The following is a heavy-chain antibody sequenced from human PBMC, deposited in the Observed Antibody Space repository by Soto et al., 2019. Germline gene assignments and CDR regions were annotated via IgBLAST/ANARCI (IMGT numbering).Heavy chain of an antibody. CDR1: GGTFSSYT. D-gene: IGHD3-22*01. CDR2: IIPILGIA. J-gene: IGHJ4*02. V-gene: IGHV1-69*02. CDR3: ARGPPDSNRGY. Sequence: QVQLVQSGAEVKKPGSSVKVSCKASGGTFSSYTISWVRQAPGQGLEWMGRIIPILGIANYEQKFQGRVTITADKSTSTAYMELSSLRSEDTAVYYCARGPPDSNRGYWGQGTLVTVSS.